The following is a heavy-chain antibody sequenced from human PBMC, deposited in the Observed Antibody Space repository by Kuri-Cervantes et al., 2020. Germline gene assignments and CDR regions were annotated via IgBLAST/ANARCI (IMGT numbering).Heavy chain of an antibody. Sequence: GESLKISCAASGFIFSSNSMSWVRQAPGKGLEWVGRIKSKTDGGTTDYAAPVKGRFTISGDDSKNTLYLQMNSLKIEDTAVYYCATPRDGYDSWGQGTLVTVSS. D-gene: IGHD5-24*01. CDR3: ATPRDGYDS. CDR1: GFIFSSNS. V-gene: IGHV3-15*01. J-gene: IGHJ5*01. CDR2: IKSKTDGGTT.